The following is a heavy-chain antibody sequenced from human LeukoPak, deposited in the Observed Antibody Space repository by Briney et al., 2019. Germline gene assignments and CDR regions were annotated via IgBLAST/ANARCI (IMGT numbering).Heavy chain of an antibody. D-gene: IGHD2-21*02. Sequence: GRSLRLSCAASGFTFSNYGMHWVRQAPGKGLEWVAVIWYDGSNKYYGDSVKGRFTISRDNSKNTLYLQMNSLRAEDTAVYYCTSWGDTTAEYFQRWGQGTLVTVSS. V-gene: IGHV3-33*01. CDR2: IWYDGSNK. CDR3: TSWGDTTAEYFQR. J-gene: IGHJ1*01. CDR1: GFTFSNYG.